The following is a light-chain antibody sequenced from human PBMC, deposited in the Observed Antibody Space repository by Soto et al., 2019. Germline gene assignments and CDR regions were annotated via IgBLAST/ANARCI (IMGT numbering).Light chain of an antibody. V-gene: IGKV3-20*01. CDR3: QQYGSSPPLYT. CDR1: QSVSSSY. Sequence: EIVLTQSPGTLSLSPGERATLSCRASQSVSSSYLAWYQQTPGQAPRLLIYGASSRATGIPDRFSGSGSGTDFTLTISRLEPEDFAVDYCQQYGSSPPLYTFGQGTKLEIK. J-gene: IGKJ2*01. CDR2: GAS.